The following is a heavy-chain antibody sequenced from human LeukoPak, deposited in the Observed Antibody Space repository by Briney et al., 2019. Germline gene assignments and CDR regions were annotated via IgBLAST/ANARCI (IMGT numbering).Heavy chain of an antibody. CDR2: IYYSGST. CDR3: ARGSSSSSIYYYYYMDV. J-gene: IGHJ6*03. Sequence: SETLSLTCTVSGGSISSYYWSWIRQPPGKGLEWIGYIYYSGSTNYNPSLKSRVTISVDTSKNQFSLKLSSVTAADTAVYYCARGSSSSSIYYYYYMDVWGKGTTVTVSS. D-gene: IGHD6-6*01. V-gene: IGHV4-59*01. CDR1: GGSISSYY.